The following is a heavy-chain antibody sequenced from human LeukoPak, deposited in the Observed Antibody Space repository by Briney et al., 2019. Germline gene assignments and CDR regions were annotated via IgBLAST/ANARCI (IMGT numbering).Heavy chain of an antibody. CDR2: IKEDGSER. CDR1: GLRFSSYW. V-gene: IGHV3-7*01. CDR3: VSGGHMGV. D-gene: IGHD3-16*01. J-gene: IGHJ6*03. Sequence: GGSLRLSCAVSGLRFSSYWMTWGRQAPGKGLEWVANIKEDGSERYYVDSVKGRFTISRDSAKNSLYLQMNSLRAEDTAVYYCVSGGHMGVWGKGTTVTVSS.